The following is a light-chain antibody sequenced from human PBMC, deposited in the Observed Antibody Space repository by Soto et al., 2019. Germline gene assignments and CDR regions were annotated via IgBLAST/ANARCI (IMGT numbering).Light chain of an antibody. J-gene: IGLJ1*01. Sequence: QSVLTQPASVSGSPGQSITISYTGTSSDVGGYNYVSWYQHHPGKAPKLMIFDVSNRPSGVSNRFSGSKSGNTASLTISGLQPEDEADYYRSSYTTSNTRQIVFGTGTKVTVL. CDR1: SSDVGGYNY. V-gene: IGLV2-14*03. CDR3: SSYTTSNTRQIV. CDR2: DVS.